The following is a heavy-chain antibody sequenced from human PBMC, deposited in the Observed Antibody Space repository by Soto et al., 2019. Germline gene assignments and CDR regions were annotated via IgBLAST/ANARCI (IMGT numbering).Heavy chain of an antibody. D-gene: IGHD6-13*01. V-gene: IGHV1-69*13. CDR3: GGSLAAAGHYYYYGMDV. J-gene: IGHJ6*02. Sequence: SVKVSCXASGGTFSSYAISWVRQAPGQGLEWMGGIIPIFGTANYAQKFQGRVTITADESTSTAYMELSSLRSEDTAVYYCGGSLAAAGHYYYYGMDVWGQGTTVTVSS. CDR2: IIPIFGTA. CDR1: GGTFSSYA.